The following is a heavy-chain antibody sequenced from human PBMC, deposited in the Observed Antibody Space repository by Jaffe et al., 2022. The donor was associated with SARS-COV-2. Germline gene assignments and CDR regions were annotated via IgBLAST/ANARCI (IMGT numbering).Heavy chain of an antibody. CDR3: AHRGGQGNYWYFDI. CDR1: GFSLSTSGVG. V-gene: IGHV2-5*02. D-gene: IGHD3-16*01. J-gene: IGHJ2*01. CDR2: IYWDADK. Sequence: QITLKESGPTLVKPTQTLTLTCTFSGFSLSTSGVGVGWIRQPPGKALEWLALIYWDADKRYSPSLESRLTITKDTSRNQVVLIMTNMDPVDTGTYYCAHRGGQGNYWYFDIWGRGSLVTVSS.